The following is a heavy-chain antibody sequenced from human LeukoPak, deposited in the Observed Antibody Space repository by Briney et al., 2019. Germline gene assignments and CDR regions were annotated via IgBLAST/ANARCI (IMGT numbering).Heavy chain of an antibody. CDR2: IWYDGSNK. V-gene: IGHV3-33*01. CDR1: GFTFSSYG. CDR3: ATHPIAGLDY. Sequence: GGSLRLSCAASGFTFSSYGMHWVRQAPGKGLEGVAVIWYDGSNKYYADSMKGRFTISRDNSKNTLYLQMNSLRAEDTAVYYCATHPIAGLDYWGQGTLVTVSS. D-gene: IGHD6-13*01. J-gene: IGHJ4*02.